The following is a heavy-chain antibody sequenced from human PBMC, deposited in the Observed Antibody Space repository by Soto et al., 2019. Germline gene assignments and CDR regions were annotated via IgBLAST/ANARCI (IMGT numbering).Heavy chain of an antibody. CDR2: ISHDGSNK. D-gene: IGHD1-7*01. V-gene: IGHV3-30*18. J-gene: IGHJ4*02. CDR1: GFTFSSYG. Sequence: QVQLVESGGGVVQPGRSLRLSCAASGFTFSSYGMHWVRQAPGKGLEWVAVISHDGSNKYYADSVKGRFTISRDNSKNTLYLQMNSLRAEDTAVYYCAKGLELLKLDDYWGQGTLVTVSS. CDR3: AKGLELLKLDDY.